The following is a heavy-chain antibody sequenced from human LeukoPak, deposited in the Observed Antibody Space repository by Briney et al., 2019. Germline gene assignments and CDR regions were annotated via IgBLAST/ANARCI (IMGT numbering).Heavy chain of an antibody. V-gene: IGHV1-2*02. Sequence: ASVKVSCKASGYTFTGYYMHWVRQAPGQGLELMGWINPNSGGTNYAQKFQGRVTMTRDTSISTAYMELSRLRSDDTAVYYCARVVATIFAWFDPWGQGTLVTVSS. J-gene: IGHJ5*02. D-gene: IGHD5-12*01. CDR1: GYTFTGYY. CDR3: ARVVATIFAWFDP. CDR2: INPNSGGT.